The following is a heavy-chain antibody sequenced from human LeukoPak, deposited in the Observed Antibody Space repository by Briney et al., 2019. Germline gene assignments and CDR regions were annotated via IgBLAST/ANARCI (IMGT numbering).Heavy chain of an antibody. V-gene: IGHV5-51*01. Sequence: GESLKISCKGSGYSFTSYWIVWVRQMPGKGLEWMGIIFPGDSDTRYSPSFQGQVTISADKSIKTAHLQWSSLKASDTAMYYCARHTGSNYYFDFWSQGTLVTVSS. CDR1: GYSFTSYW. CDR2: IFPGDSDT. D-gene: IGHD1-1*01. CDR3: ARHTGSNYYFDF. J-gene: IGHJ4*02.